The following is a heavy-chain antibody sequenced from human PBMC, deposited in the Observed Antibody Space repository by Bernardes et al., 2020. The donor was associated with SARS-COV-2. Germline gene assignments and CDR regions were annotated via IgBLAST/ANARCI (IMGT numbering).Heavy chain of an antibody. Sequence: SETLSLTCTVSGGSISSSTYYWGWSRQPPGKGLEWIGSIYYSGSTYYNPSLKSRVTISVDTSKNQFSLKLSSVTAADTAVYCCARHDSSSPDTDAFDIWGQGTMVTVSS. CDR3: ARHDSSSPDTDAFDI. CDR2: IYYSGST. CDR1: GGSISSSTYY. V-gene: IGHV4-39*01. J-gene: IGHJ3*02. D-gene: IGHD6-13*01.